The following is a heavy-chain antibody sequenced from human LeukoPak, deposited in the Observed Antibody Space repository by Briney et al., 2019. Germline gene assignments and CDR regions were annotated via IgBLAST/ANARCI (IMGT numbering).Heavy chain of an antibody. D-gene: IGHD6-13*01. J-gene: IGHJ4*02. CDR1: GGSISSYY. CDR3: ARIRSSSWSDY. CDR2: IYYSGST. V-gene: IGHV4-59*01. Sequence: SETLSLTCTVSGGSISSYYWSWIRQPPGKGLEWIGYIYYSGSTNYNPSLKSRVTISVDTSKNQFSLKLSSVTAADTAVYYCARIRSSSWSDYWGQGTLVTVSS.